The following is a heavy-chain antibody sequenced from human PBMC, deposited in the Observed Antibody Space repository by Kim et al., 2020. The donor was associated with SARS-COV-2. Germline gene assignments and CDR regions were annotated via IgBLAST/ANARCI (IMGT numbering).Heavy chain of an antibody. CDR2: ISWNSGSI. D-gene: IGHD3-10*01. V-gene: IGHV3-9*01. CDR1: GFTFDDYA. J-gene: IGHJ6*03. CDR3: AKEGNYGSGRSMDG. Sequence: GGSLRLSCAASGFTFDDYAMHWVRQAPGKGLEWVSGISWNSGSIGYADSVKGRFTISRDNAKNSLYLQMNSLRAEDTALYYCAKEGNYGSGRSMDGWG.